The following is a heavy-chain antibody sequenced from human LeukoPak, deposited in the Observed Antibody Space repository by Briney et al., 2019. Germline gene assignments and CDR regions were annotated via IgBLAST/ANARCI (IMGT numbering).Heavy chain of an antibody. Sequence: GGSLRLSCAASGFTFSSYSMKWVRQAPGKGLEWVSSISSSSTSIYYADSVRGRCTISRDNAKNSLYLQMNSLRAEDTAVYYCAKDQTMVQGVPDYWGQGTLVTVSS. J-gene: IGHJ4*02. V-gene: IGHV3-21*01. CDR2: ISSSSTSI. CDR3: AKDQTMVQGVPDY. CDR1: GFTFSSYS. D-gene: IGHD3-10*01.